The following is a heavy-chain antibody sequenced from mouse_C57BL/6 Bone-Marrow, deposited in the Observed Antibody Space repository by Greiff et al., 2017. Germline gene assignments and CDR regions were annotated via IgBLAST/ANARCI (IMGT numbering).Heavy chain of an antibody. CDR1: GYTFTSYG. CDR2: IYPRSGNT. J-gene: IGHJ3*01. CDR3: EYYYGAFFAY. V-gene: IGHV1-81*01. Sequence: QVQLQQSGAELVRPGASVKLSCKASGYTFTSYGISWVKQRTGQGLEWIGEIYPRSGNTYYNEKFKGKATLTADKSSSTAYMQLRSLTSEDSAVYFCEYYYGAFFAYWGQGTLVTVSA. D-gene: IGHD1-1*01.